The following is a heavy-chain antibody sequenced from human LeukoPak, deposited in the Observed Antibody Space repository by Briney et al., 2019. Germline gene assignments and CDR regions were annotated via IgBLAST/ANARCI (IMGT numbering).Heavy chain of an antibody. CDR2: ISSSSSYI. J-gene: IGHJ3*02. D-gene: IGHD3-22*01. CDR3: ARGVSTMIVVVSMVETRDAFDI. CDR1: GFTFSSYS. Sequence: GGSLRLSCAASGFTFSSYSMNWVRQAPGKGLEWVSSISSSSSYIYYADSVKGRFTISRDNAKNSLYLQMNSLRAEDTAVYYCARGVSTMIVVVSMVETRDAFDIWGQGTTVIVSS. V-gene: IGHV3-21*01.